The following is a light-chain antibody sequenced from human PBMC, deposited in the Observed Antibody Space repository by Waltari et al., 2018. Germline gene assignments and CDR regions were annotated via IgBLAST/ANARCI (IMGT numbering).Light chain of an antibody. V-gene: IGLV4-60*03. CDR2: LEGSGSY. J-gene: IGLJ3*02. Sequence: QPVLTQSSSASASLGSLVKLTCTLSSGHSSYIIAWHQQQPGKAPRYLMKLEGSGSYNKGSGVPDRFSGSSSGADRYLTISNLQSEDEADYYCETWDSNTHTVFGGGTKLTVL. CDR3: ETWDSNTHTV. CDR1: SGHSSYI.